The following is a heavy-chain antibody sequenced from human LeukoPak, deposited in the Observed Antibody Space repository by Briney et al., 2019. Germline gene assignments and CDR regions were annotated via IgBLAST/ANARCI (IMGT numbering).Heavy chain of an antibody. CDR1: GFTFSSYA. CDR3: TTDPLGIVGATFWDDAFDI. D-gene: IGHD1-26*01. J-gene: IGHJ3*02. CDR2: IKSKTDGGTT. V-gene: IGHV3-15*01. Sequence: GGSLRLSCAASGFTFSSYAMSWVRQAPGKGLEWVGRIKSKTDGGTTDYAAPVKGRFTISRDDSKNTLYLQMNSLKTEDTAVYYCTTDPLGIVGATFWDDAFDIWGQGTMVTVSS.